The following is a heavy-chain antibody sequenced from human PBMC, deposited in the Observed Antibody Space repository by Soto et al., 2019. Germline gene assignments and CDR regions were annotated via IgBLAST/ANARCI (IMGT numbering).Heavy chain of an antibody. CDR2: IYHSGST. J-gene: IGHJ4*02. D-gene: IGHD6-19*01. CDR1: GGSISSSNW. CDR3: ARGIAVASI. Sequence: SETLSLTCAVSGGSISSSNWWSWVRQPPGKGLEWIGEIYHSGSTNYNPSLKSRVTISVDTSKNQFSLQLNSVTPEDTAVYYCARGIAVASIWGQGTLVTGSS. V-gene: IGHV4-4*02.